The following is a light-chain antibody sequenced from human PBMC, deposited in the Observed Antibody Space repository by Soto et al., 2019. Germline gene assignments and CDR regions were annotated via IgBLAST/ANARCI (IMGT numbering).Light chain of an antibody. V-gene: IGKV3-20*01. J-gene: IGKJ1*01. Sequence: EIVLTQSPGTLSLSPGERATLSCRASQSVTSANLAWYKQKPGQAPRLLIYGASSRATGIPDRFSGSGSGTDFTLTISRLEPEDFAVYYCHQYGSSPVTFGQGTKVEIK. CDR3: HQYGSSPVT. CDR1: QSVTSAN. CDR2: GAS.